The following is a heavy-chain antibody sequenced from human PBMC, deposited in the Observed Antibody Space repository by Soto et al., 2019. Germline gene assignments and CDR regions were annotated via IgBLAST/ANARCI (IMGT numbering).Heavy chain of an antibody. Sequence: SETLSLTCAVYGGSFSGYYWSWIRQPPGKGLEWIGEINHSGSTNYNPSLKSRVTISVDTSKNQFSLKLSSVTAADTAVYYCARGEDYGSGSYIFDYWGQGTLVTVSS. D-gene: IGHD3-10*01. CDR3: ARGEDYGSGSYIFDY. CDR1: GGSFSGYY. CDR2: INHSGST. V-gene: IGHV4-34*01. J-gene: IGHJ4*02.